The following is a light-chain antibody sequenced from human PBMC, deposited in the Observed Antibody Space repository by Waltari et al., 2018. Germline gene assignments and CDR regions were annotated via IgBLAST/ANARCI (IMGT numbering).Light chain of an antibody. CDR1: QSITKKY. J-gene: IGKJ2*01. Sequence: VLTQSPGTLSLSPGERATLSCRASQSITKKYFAWYQQKPGQAPRLLIYGASSRAAGVPDRFSGSGYGTDFTLTISRLEPEDFAVYYCQQYGSSVMYTFGQGTKLEIK. CDR3: QQYGSSVMYT. V-gene: IGKV3-20*01. CDR2: GAS.